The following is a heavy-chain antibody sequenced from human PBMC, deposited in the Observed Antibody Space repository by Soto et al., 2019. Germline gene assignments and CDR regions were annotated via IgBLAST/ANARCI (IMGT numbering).Heavy chain of an antibody. CDR3: AKDGAIAAADYFFDY. CDR2: IASDGKDK. D-gene: IGHD6-13*01. CDR1: GFTFSNYA. Sequence: PGWSLRLSCAASGFTFSNYAIHWVRQAPGKGLEWVAVIASDGKDKRYADSVKGRFTISRDNSKNTVYLQMNSLRGEDTAVYYCAKDGAIAAADYFFDYWGQGSLVTISS. J-gene: IGHJ4*02. V-gene: IGHV3-30*18.